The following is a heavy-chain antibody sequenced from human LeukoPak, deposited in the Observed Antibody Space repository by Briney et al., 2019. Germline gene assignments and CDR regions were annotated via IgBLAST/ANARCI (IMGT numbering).Heavy chain of an antibody. Sequence: GRSLRLSCAASGFTFSDYYMSWIRQAPGKGLEWVSYISGSGSTIYYADSVKGRFIISRDNAKNSLYLQMNSLRAEDTAVYYCARGDRYYYDSSGYYYWGQGTLVTVSS. CDR1: GFTFSDYY. J-gene: IGHJ4*02. V-gene: IGHV3-11*01. CDR3: ARGDRYYYDSSGYYY. D-gene: IGHD3-22*01. CDR2: ISGSGSTI.